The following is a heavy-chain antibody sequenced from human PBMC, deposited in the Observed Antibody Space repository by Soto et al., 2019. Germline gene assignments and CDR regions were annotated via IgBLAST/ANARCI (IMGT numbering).Heavy chain of an antibody. CDR2: IYYSGRA. J-gene: IGHJ2*01. CDR3: AREWLGGLGHYFEL. V-gene: IGHV4-61*01. CDR1: GGSVSSGSFY. D-gene: IGHD3-10*01. Sequence: QVHLQESGPGLVKPSETLSLTCTVSGGSVSSGSFYWSWIRQSPGKGLEWIADIYYSGRANYNSSLHSRVTMSVDTSNNQFSLKLSSLSAADTAVYYCAREWLGGLGHYFELWGRGHLVTVSS.